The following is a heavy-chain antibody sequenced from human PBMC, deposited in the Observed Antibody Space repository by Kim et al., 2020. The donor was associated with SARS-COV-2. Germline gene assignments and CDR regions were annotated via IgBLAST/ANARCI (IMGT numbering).Heavy chain of an antibody. J-gene: IGHJ4*02. Sequence: GGSLRLSCAASGFTFSNYRMTWVRQAPGKGLEWVANIKQDGSEKYYVDSVKGRFTVSRDNAKNSLYLQINSLRVDDTAVYYCARRECIITNCYCDYWGQGTLVTVSS. CDR2: IKQDGSEK. D-gene: IGHD2-2*01. CDR1: GFTFSNYR. CDR3: ARRECIITNCYCDY. V-gene: IGHV3-7*01.